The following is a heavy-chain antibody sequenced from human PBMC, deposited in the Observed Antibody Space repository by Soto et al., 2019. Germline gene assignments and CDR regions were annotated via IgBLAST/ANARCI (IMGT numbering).Heavy chain of an antibody. J-gene: IGHJ4*02. CDR2: MHYSGST. V-gene: IGHV4-31*03. Sequence: SETLSLTCSVSGGSISSGGYYWSWIRQHPEKGLEWIGYMHYSGSTYYNPSLKSRVSISVDTPKNQFSLKLSSVTAADTAVYYCAREDRNYYDSSGYFYWGQGAMVT. CDR3: AREDRNYYDSSGYFY. CDR1: GGSISSGGYY. D-gene: IGHD3-22*01.